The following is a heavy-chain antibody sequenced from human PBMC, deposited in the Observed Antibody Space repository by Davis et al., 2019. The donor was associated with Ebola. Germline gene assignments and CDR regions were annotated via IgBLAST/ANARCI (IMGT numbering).Heavy chain of an antibody. CDR1: GFTFSSYW. J-gene: IGHJ4*02. CDR3: ARDSGTYYYDSSGYGVGSYFDY. Sequence: GESLKISCAASGFTFSSYWMSWVRQAPGKGLEWVASINQDGSEKYYVDSVKGRFTISRDNAKNSLYLQMNSLRAEDTAVYYCARDSGTYYYDSSGYGVGSYFDYWGQGTLVTVSS. CDR2: INQDGSEK. D-gene: IGHD3-22*01. V-gene: IGHV3-7*01.